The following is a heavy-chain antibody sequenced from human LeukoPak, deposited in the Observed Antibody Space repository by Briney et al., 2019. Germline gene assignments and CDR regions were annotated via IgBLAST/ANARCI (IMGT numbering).Heavy chain of an antibody. CDR2: ISVYNGNT. CDR3: ARADRVGSYYSDDAFDI. V-gene: IGHV1-18*01. Sequence: GASVKVSCKASGYTFTSYGLSWVRQAPGQGLEWMGWISVYNGNTNYAQKLQGRVTMTTDPSTSTAYMELRSLRSDDTAVYYCARADRVGSYYSDDAFDIWGQGTMVTVSS. D-gene: IGHD1-26*01. J-gene: IGHJ3*02. CDR1: GYTFTSYG.